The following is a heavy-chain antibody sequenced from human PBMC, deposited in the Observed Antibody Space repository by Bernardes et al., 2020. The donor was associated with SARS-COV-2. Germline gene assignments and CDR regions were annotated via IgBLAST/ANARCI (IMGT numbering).Heavy chain of an antibody. D-gene: IGHD6-6*01. V-gene: IGHV3-7*04. CDR1: GFTFSTFW. CDR2: INKDGSEP. J-gene: IGHJ4*02. Sequence: GGSLRLSCAASGFTFSTFWMTWVRQAPGKGLEWVANINKDGSEPFYVDSVKGRFTISRDNAKNSLFMEMNTLRDEDTAVYYCARVYSTSSFDFDYWGQGTLVTFSS. CDR3: ARVYSTSSFDFDY.